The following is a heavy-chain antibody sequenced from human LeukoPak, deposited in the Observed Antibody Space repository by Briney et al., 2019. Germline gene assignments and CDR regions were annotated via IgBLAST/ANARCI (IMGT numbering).Heavy chain of an antibody. D-gene: IGHD6-19*01. Sequence: GRSLRLSCAASGFTFSSYAMHWVRQAPGKGLEWVAVISYDGSNKYYADSVKGRFTISRDNSKNTLYLQMNSLRAEDTAVYYCARDQGYSSGWYPASGGMDVWGQGTTVTVSS. J-gene: IGHJ6*02. V-gene: IGHV3-30-3*01. CDR2: ISYDGSNK. CDR3: ARDQGYSSGWYPASGGMDV. CDR1: GFTFSSYA.